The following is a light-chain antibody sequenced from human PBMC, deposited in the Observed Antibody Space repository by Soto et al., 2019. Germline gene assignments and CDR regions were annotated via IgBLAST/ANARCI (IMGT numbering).Light chain of an antibody. CDR3: QQTYNTPRT. Sequence: DIQMSQSPSSLSASVGDRVTSACRASQDIGVFLNWYQQKPGKAPKCLIYAASNLESRVPSRFSGSGSGTDFNFTISSLQFDDLATYYCQQTYNTPRTFGQGTKVDIK. J-gene: IGKJ2*01. CDR2: AAS. CDR1: QDIGVF. V-gene: IGKV1-39*01.